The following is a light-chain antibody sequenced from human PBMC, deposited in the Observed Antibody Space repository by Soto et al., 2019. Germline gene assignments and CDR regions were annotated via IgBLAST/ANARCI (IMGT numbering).Light chain of an antibody. CDR3: QECNNWPRCT. J-gene: IGKJ2*02. CDR1: QSIGSN. V-gene: IGKV3-15*01. CDR2: HTS. Sequence: VMTQSPATLSVSPGERVILSCRASQSIGSNLAWCQQKPGQPPRLLIYHTSTRAPGIARRFSGSGSGTEFTLAISILQSEDFGIYFCQECNNWPRCTFGQGTKLQLK.